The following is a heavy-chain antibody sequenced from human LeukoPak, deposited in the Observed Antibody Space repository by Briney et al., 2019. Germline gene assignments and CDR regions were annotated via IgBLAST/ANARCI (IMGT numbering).Heavy chain of an antibody. D-gene: IGHD6-19*01. Sequence: SETLSLTCAVYGGSFSGYYWSWIRQPPGKGLEWIGEINHSGSTNYNPSLKSRVTISVDTSKNQFSLKLSSVTAAGTAVYYCARELAVAGTIDYWGQGTLVTVSS. J-gene: IGHJ4*02. V-gene: IGHV4-34*01. CDR3: ARELAVAGTIDY. CDR1: GGSFSGYY. CDR2: INHSGST.